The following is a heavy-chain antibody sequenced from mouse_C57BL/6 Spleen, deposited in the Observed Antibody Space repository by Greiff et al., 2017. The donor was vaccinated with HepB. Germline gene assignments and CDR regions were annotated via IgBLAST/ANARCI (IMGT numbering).Heavy chain of an antibody. Sequence: EVHLVESGGGLVKPGGSLKLSCAASGFTFSDYGMHWVRQAPEKGLEWVAYISSGSSTIYYADTVKGRFTISRDNAKNTLFLQMTSLRSEDTAMYYCARGKNWGVDYWGQGTTLTVSS. J-gene: IGHJ2*01. D-gene: IGHD4-1*01. CDR1: GFTFSDYG. CDR3: ARGKNWGVDY. CDR2: ISSGSSTI. V-gene: IGHV5-17*01.